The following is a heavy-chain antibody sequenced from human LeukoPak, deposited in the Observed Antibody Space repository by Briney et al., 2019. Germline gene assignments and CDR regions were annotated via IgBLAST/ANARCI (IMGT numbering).Heavy chain of an antibody. CDR1: GFTFSSYA. J-gene: IGHJ4*02. V-gene: IGHV3-30-3*01. D-gene: IGHD6-19*01. Sequence: GRSLRLSCAASGFTFSSYAMHWVRQAPDKGLEWVAVTSYDGSNKYYADSVKGRFTISRDNSKNTLYLQMNSLRAEDTAVYYCARESVAAYFDYWGQGTLVTVSS. CDR3: ARESVAAYFDY. CDR2: TSYDGSNK.